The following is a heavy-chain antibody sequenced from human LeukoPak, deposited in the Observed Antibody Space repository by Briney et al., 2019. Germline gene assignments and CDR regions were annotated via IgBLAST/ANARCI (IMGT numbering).Heavy chain of an antibody. J-gene: IGHJ4*02. CDR2: IKPGGGTT. V-gene: IGHV1-46*01. D-gene: IGHD6-19*01. Sequence: ASVKVSCKVSGYTLTELSMHWVRQAPGQGLEWMGIIKPGGGTTTYAQKFQGRVTMTRDMSTTTVYMELSSLRSEDTAVYYCARTPYTSASYRTFYFDYWGQGILVTVSS. CDR3: ARTPYTSASYRTFYFDY. CDR1: GYTLTELS.